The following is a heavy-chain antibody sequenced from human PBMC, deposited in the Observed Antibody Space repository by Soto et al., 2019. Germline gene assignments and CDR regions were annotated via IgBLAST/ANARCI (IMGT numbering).Heavy chain of an antibody. J-gene: IGHJ3*02. CDR3: ARDSRMVRGKGASAFDI. CDR2: IYYSGST. Sequence: QVQLQESGPGLVKPSQTLSLTCTVSGGSISSGGYYWSWIRQHPGKGLEWIGYIYYSGSTYYNPSLKSRVTLSVDTSKNQFSLKLSSVTAADTAVYYCARDSRMVRGKGASAFDIWGQGTMVTVSS. D-gene: IGHD3-10*01. CDR1: GGSISSGGYY. V-gene: IGHV4-31*03.